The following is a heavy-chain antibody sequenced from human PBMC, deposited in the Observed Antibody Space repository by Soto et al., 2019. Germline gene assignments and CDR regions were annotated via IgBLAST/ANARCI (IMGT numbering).Heavy chain of an antibody. CDR3: AKGPYSSSSEGNY. D-gene: IGHD6-6*01. J-gene: IGHJ4*02. CDR1: GFTFSSYG. V-gene: IGHV3-30*18. CDR2: ISYDGSNK. Sequence: GGSLRLSCAASGFTFSSYGMHWVRQAPGKGLEWVAFISYDGSNKYYADSVKGRFTISRDNSKNTLYLQMNSLRAEDTAVYYCAKGPYSSSSEGNYWGQGTLVTVSS.